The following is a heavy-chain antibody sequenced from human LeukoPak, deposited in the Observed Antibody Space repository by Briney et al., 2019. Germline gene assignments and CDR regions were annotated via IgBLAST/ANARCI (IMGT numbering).Heavy chain of an antibody. CDR1: GFNTIDYA. CDR3: TRSGVDYSDY. V-gene: IGHV3-23*01. CDR2: MSASGDFV. Sequence: GGSLRLSCAVSGFNTIDYAMSWVRQAPGKGLEWVSSMSASGDFVYYADSVKGRFTISRDNSMNTQYLQMSDLRVEDTAVYYYTRSGVDYSDYWGQGTLVTVSS. D-gene: IGHD3-3*01. J-gene: IGHJ4*02.